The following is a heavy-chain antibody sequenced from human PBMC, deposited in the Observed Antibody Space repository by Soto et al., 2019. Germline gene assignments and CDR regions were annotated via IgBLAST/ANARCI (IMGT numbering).Heavy chain of an antibody. Sequence: DVKLVESGGGLVQPGRSLRLSCAASGFRLSGYEMHWVRQAPGKGLEWISYISGGGSTIYYANSVKGRFTISRDNAKNSVYLQMNRLRVDDAAIYYCARVADYSNFFDFWGQGTLVTVSS. D-gene: IGHD4-4*01. CDR2: ISGGGSTI. V-gene: IGHV3-48*03. J-gene: IGHJ4*02. CDR3: ARVADYSNFFDF. CDR1: GFRLSGYE.